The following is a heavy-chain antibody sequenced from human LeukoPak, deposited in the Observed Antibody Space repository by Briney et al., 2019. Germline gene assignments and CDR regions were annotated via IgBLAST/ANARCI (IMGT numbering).Heavy chain of an antibody. CDR2: IRSKAYGGTT. CDR3: TRYELEQRGLVFN. CDR1: GFTFSDYA. D-gene: IGHD1/OR15-1a*01. Sequence: PGGSLRLSCAASGFTFSDYAMHWVRQAPGKGLEWVGFIRSKAYGGTTEYAASVKGRFTISRDDSKSIAYLQMNSLKTEDTAVYYCTRYELEQRGLVFNWGQGTLVTVSS. J-gene: IGHJ4*02. V-gene: IGHV3-49*04.